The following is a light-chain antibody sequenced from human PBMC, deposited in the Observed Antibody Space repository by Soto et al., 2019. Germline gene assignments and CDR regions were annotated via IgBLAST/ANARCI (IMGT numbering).Light chain of an antibody. CDR1: QSISTW. CDR3: QHYNSYWT. CDR2: DAS. V-gene: IGKV1-5*01. J-gene: IGKJ1*01. Sequence: DIQMTQSPSTLSASVGDRVTITCRASQSISTWLAWYQQKPGKAPKLLIYDASSLESGVPSRFGGGGSGTEFTLTISSLQPDDFAIYYCQHYNSYWTLGQGTKVDIK.